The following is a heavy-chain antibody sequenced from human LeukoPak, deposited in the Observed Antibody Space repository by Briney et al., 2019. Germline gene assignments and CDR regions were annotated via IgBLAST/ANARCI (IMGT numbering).Heavy chain of an antibody. CDR2: INQGGSEK. V-gene: IGHV3-7*03. J-gene: IGHJ4*02. CDR1: GFTFSGHW. Sequence: PGGSLRLSCAASGFTFSGHWMSWVRQAPGKGLEWVAIINQGGSEKYYVDSVKGRFTIPRDNAKNSLYLQMNSLRAEDTAVYYCPPGGGWELAYWGQGTLVTVSS. D-gene: IGHD1-26*01. CDR3: PPGGGWELAY.